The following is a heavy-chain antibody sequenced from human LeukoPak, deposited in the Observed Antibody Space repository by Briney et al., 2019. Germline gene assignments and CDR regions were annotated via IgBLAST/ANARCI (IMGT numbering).Heavy chain of an antibody. Sequence: GGSLRLSCAATGFTFSNYGMHWVRQVPGKGLEWVAAIWFDGIRKYYADSVKGRVTISRDNSKNALYLQMNSLRAEDKAVYYCARDLEDSSPFGAFDMWGQGTMVTVSS. J-gene: IGHJ3*02. CDR2: IWFDGIRK. D-gene: IGHD3-22*01. CDR3: ARDLEDSSPFGAFDM. CDR1: GFTFSNYG. V-gene: IGHV3-33*01.